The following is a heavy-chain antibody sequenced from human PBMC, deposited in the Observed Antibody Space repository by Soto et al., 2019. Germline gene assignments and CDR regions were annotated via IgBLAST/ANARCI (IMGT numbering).Heavy chain of an antibody. CDR3: ARFYGNYAFDI. V-gene: IGHV1-69*02. J-gene: IGHJ3*02. CDR2: IIPILGIA. D-gene: IGHD1-7*01. CDR1: GGTFSSYT. Sequence: QVQLVQSGAEVKKPGSSVNVSCKASGGTFSSYTISWVRQAPGQGLEWMGRIIPILGIANYAQKFQGRVTITADKSTSTAYMELSSLRSEDTAVYYCARFYGNYAFDIWGQGTMVTVSA.